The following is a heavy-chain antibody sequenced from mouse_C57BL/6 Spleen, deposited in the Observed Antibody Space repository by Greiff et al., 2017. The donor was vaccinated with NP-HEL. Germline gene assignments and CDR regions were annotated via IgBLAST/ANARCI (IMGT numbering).Heavy chain of an antibody. D-gene: IGHD2-1*01. Sequence: QVQLQQPGAELVRPGSSVKLSCKASGYTFTSYWMHWVKQRPIQGLEWIGNIDPSDSETHYNQKFKDKATLTVDKSSSTAYMQLSSLTSEDSAVYYGARSEGNYDAMDDWGQGTSVTVSS. CDR1: GYTFTSYW. V-gene: IGHV1-52*01. CDR3: ARSEGNYDAMDD. CDR2: IDPSDSET. J-gene: IGHJ4*01.